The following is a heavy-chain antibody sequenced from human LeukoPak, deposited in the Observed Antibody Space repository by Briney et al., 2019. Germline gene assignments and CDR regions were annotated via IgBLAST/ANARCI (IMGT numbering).Heavy chain of an antibody. V-gene: IGHV4-39*01. CDR3: ARRGGSGRAFDY. Sequence: SETLSLTCSVSGASISGGRYYWGWIRQPPGKGLEWIGSIYYTRSTYDNPSLKSRVTISVDTSKNQFSLKLSSVTAADTAVYYCARRGGSGRAFDYWGQGTLVTVSS. J-gene: IGHJ4*02. D-gene: IGHD1-26*01. CDR2: IYYTRST. CDR1: GASISGGRYY.